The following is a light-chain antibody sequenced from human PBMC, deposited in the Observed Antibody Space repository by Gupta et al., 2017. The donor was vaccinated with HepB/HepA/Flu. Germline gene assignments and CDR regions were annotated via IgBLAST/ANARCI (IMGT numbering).Light chain of an antibody. CDR2: GTS. V-gene: IGLV7-46*01. J-gene: IGLJ3*02. CDR1: TGPVTSGHF. Sequence: QAVMTQAPSLTVTPGGTVTLTCASSTGPVTSGHFPCWFQQKPGQAPKTLIYGTSSKHSWTPGRFSGSLLGGKAALTLSGAQPEDDADYFCLLSYFDGRRVFGGGTKLSVL. CDR3: LLSYFDGRRV.